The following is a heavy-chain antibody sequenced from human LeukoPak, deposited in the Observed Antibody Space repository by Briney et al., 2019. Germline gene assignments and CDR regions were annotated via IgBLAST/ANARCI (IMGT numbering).Heavy chain of an antibody. CDR3: ARSTNYALKP. CDR2: TYYRSKWYN. J-gene: IGHJ5*02. Sequence: SQTLSLTCAISGDSVSSNSAGWHWIRQSPSRGLEWLGKTYYRSKWYNDYAVYVKSRITIIPDTSKNQFSLQLNSVTPEDTAVYFCARSTNYALKPWGQGTLVTVSA. D-gene: IGHD2/OR15-2a*01. V-gene: IGHV6-1*01. CDR1: GDSVSSNSAG.